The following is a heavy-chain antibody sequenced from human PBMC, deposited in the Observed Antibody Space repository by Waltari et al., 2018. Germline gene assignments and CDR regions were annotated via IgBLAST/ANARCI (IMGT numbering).Heavy chain of an antibody. J-gene: IGHJ5*02. CDR3: ARDGGCSSTSCYHNWFDP. CDR1: GYTFTGYY. D-gene: IGHD2-2*01. V-gene: IGHV1-2*02. Sequence: QVQLVQSGAEVKKPGASVKVSCKASGYTFTGYYMHWVRQAPGQGLEWMGWINPNSGGTNYAQKVQGRVTMTRDTSISTAYMELSRLRSDDTAVYYCARDGGCSSTSCYHNWFDPWGQGTLVTVSS. CDR2: INPNSGGT.